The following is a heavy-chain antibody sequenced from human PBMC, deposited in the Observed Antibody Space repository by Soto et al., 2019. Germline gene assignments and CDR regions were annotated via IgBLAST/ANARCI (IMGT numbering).Heavy chain of an antibody. Sequence: GGSLRLSCAASGFTFSSYAMSWVRQAPGKGLEWVSAISGSGGSTYYADSVKGRFTISRDNSKNTLYLQMNSLRAEDTAVYYCAKDFTPRSGYYTAFDYWGQGTLVTVSS. CDR1: GFTFSSYA. J-gene: IGHJ4*02. V-gene: IGHV3-23*01. CDR3: AKDFTPRSGYYTAFDY. D-gene: IGHD3-3*01. CDR2: ISGSGGST.